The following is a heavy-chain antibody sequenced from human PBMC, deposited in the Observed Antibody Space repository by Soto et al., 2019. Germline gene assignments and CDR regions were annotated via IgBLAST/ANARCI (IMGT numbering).Heavy chain of an antibody. J-gene: IGHJ6*03. CDR1: GFTFDDYG. CDR3: ARVVNSARPPGPPYYCYYMDV. D-gene: IGHD6-6*01. V-gene: IGHV3-20*01. Sequence: GGSLRLSCAASGFTFDDYGMSWVRQAPGKGPEWVSGINWNGGSTGYADSVKGRFTISRDNAKNSLYLQMNSLRAEDTALYHCARVVNSARPPGPPYYCYYMDVWGKGTTVTVSS. CDR2: INWNGGST.